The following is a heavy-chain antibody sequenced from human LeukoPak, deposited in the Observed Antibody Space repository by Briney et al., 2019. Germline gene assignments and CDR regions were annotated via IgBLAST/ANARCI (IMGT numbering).Heavy chain of an antibody. J-gene: IGHJ6*03. CDR2: ISGSGGST. D-gene: IGHD1-1*01. CDR1: GFTFSSYG. CDR3: AKVWLVELERPPYYYYYYMDV. V-gene: IGHV3-23*01. Sequence: GGSLRLSCAASGFTFSSYGMSWVRQAPGKGLEWVSAISGSGGSTYYADSVKGRFTISRDNSKNTLYLQMNSLRAEDTAVYYCAKVWLVELERPPYYYYYYMDVWGKGTTVTISS.